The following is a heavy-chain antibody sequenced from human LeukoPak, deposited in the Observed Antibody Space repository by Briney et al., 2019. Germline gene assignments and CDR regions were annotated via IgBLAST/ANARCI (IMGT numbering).Heavy chain of an antibody. J-gene: IGHJ4*02. V-gene: IGHV1-8*01. Sequence: GATVKVSCKASGYTFTSNDISWVRQATGQGLEWMGWINPNSGNTGYAQKFQGRVIMTRNTSISTAYMELSSLRSEDTAVYYCARTWSVGSGYGSDYWGQGTLVIVSS. D-gene: IGHD5-12*01. CDR2: INPNSGNT. CDR1: GYTFTSND. CDR3: ARTWSVGSGYGSDY.